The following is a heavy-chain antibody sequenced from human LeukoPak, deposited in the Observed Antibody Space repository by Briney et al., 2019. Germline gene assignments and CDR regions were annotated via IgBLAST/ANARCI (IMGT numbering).Heavy chain of an antibody. J-gene: IGHJ3*02. CDR1: GGSFSGYY. CDR2: INHSGST. D-gene: IGHD3-22*01. V-gene: IGHV4-34*01. Sequence: SETLSLTCAVYGGSFSGYYWSWIRQPPGKGLEWIGEINHSGSTNYNPSLKSRVTISVDTSKNQFSLKLSSVTAADTAVYYCARDPPHYDSSVVDDAFDIWGQGTMVTVSS. CDR3: ARDPPHYDSSVVDDAFDI.